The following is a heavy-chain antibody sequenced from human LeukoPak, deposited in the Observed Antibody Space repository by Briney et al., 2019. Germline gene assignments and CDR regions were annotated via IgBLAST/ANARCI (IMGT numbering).Heavy chain of an antibody. Sequence: GGSLRLSCAASGFTFSSYGMHWVRQAPGKGLEWVAFIRYDGSNKYYADSVKGRFTISRDNSKNTLYLQMNSLGAEDTAVYYCAKESTSYYYYYMDGWGKGTTVTVPS. J-gene: IGHJ6*03. D-gene: IGHD2-2*01. V-gene: IGHV3-30*02. CDR2: IRYDGSNK. CDR1: GFTFSSYG. CDR3: AKESTSYYYYYMDG.